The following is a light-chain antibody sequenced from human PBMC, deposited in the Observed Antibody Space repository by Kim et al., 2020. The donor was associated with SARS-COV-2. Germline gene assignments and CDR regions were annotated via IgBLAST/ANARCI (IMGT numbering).Light chain of an antibody. J-gene: IGLJ2*01. CDR1: KLGDKY. CDR2: QDI. Sequence: SYELTQPPSVSVSPGQTASITCSGDKLGDKYACWYQQKPGQSPVLVIYQDIKRPSGIPERFSGSNSGNTATLTISETQAMDEADYYCQAWDNTTRVFGGGTQLTVL. V-gene: IGLV3-1*01. CDR3: QAWDNTTRV.